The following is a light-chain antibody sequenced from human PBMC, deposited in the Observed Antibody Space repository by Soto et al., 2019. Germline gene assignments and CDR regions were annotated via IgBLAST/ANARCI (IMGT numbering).Light chain of an antibody. V-gene: IGKV3-15*01. CDR1: QSINRN. Sequence: EIVMTQSPVTLSVSPGERATLSCRASQSINRNLARYQQKPGQAPSIIISGAFTRATGIPARFSGTVSGTEGTITISSLQPEDRSLYYCQQFNDWPLTFGQGTKVDIK. J-gene: IGKJ1*01. CDR2: GAF. CDR3: QQFNDWPLT.